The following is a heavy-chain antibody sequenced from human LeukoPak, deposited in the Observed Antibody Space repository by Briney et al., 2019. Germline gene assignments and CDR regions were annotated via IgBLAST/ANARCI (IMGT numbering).Heavy chain of an antibody. J-gene: IGHJ4*02. Sequence: GGSLRLSCVASGFPFGSYPMTWVRQSPVKGLEWVPTIGTTDDTYYADSVKGRFTISRDNYKDTLYLQMHSLGAEDTAIYYCAKSRIVDHRGYFDYWGQGTLVTVSS. CDR1: GFPFGSYP. CDR2: IGTTDDT. CDR3: AKSRIVDHRGYFDY. D-gene: IGHD2-15*01. V-gene: IGHV3-23*01.